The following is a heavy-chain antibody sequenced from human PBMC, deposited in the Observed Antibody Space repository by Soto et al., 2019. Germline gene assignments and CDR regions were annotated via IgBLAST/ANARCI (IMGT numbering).Heavy chain of an antibody. CDR1: GGSVSSGSYS. CDR3: ARGGGSYYIAY. V-gene: IGHV4-61*01. Sequence: SETLSLTCTVSGGSVSSGSYSWSWMRQPPGKGLEWIGYIYYSGTTNYNPSLKSRVSISVDTSKNQFSLKLSSLTAADTAVYYCARGGGSYYIAYWGQGTLVTVSS. CDR2: IYYSGTT. J-gene: IGHJ4*02. D-gene: IGHD1-26*01.